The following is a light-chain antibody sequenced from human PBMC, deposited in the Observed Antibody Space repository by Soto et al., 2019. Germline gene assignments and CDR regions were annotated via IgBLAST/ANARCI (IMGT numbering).Light chain of an antibody. CDR1: QSLSSSF. CDR3: LQYASPLYT. J-gene: IGKJ2*01. CDR2: GAS. Sequence: VLTQSPGTLSLSPGERATLSCRASQSLSSSFLAWYQQKRGQAPRLLLYGASNRATGIPDRFSGSGSGTDFTLTISRLEPEEFAVYFCLQYASPLYTFGQGTKLEIK. V-gene: IGKV3-20*01.